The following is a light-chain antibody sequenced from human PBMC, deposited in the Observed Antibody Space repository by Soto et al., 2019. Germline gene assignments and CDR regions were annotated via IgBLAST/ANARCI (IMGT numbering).Light chain of an antibody. CDR3: QQYGSSPRT. CDR2: GAF. CDR1: QTITGSY. Sequence: EIVLTQSPGILSLSPGERATLSCRASQTITGSYLAWYQQKPGQAPRHLIYGAFIRATGIPDRFSGSGSGTDLPLTISRLEPEDFAVYYCQQYGSSPRTFGQGTKVEIQ. V-gene: IGKV3-20*01. J-gene: IGKJ1*01.